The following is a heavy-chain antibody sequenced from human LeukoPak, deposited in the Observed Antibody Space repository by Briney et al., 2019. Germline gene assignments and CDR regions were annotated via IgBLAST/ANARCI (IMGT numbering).Heavy chain of an antibody. J-gene: IGHJ4*02. CDR2: IRYDGSNK. CDR3: ARDSTEQLAFDY. CDR1: GFTFSSYG. V-gene: IGHV3-30*02. D-gene: IGHD6-13*01. Sequence: GGSLRLSCAASGFTFSSYGMHWVRQAPGKGLEWVAFIRYDGSNKYYADSVKGRFTISRDNSKNTLYPQMNSLRAEDTAVYYCARDSTEQLAFDYWGQGTLVTVSS.